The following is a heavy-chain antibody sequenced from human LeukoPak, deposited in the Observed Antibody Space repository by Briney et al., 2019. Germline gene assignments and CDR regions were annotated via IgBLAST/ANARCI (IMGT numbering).Heavy chain of an antibody. Sequence: KPSETLSLTCTVSGGSISSYYWSWIRQPPGKGLEWIGYIYYSGSTNYNPSLKSRVTISVDTSKNQFSLKLSSVTAADTAVYYCARRDGYGDHFDYWGQGTLVTVSS. CDR2: IYYSGST. D-gene: IGHD5-24*01. CDR3: ARRDGYGDHFDY. V-gene: IGHV4-59*08. J-gene: IGHJ4*02. CDR1: GGSISSYY.